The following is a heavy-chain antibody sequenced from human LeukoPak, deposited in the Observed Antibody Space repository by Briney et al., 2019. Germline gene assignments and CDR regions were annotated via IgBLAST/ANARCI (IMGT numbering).Heavy chain of an antibody. D-gene: IGHD1-1*01. V-gene: IGHV1-2*02. J-gene: IGHJ4*02. CDR1: GYTFTGYY. CDR3: ARANENYFDY. Sequence: GASVKVSCKTSGYTFTGYYMHWVRQAPGQGLEWMGWIFPNNGGTNYAQKFQGRVTMTRDTSISTAFMELSRLRSDDTAIYYCARANENYFDYWGQGTLVTVSS. CDR2: IFPNNGGT.